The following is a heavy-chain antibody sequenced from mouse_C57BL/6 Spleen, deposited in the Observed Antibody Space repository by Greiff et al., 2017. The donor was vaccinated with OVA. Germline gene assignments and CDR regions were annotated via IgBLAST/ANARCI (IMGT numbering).Heavy chain of an antibody. CDR1: GYSITSGYY. CDR3: ARGYFDV. J-gene: IGHJ1*03. Sequence: EVKLVESGPGLVKPSQSLSLTCSVPGYSITSGYYWNWIRQFPGNKLEWMGYISYDGSNNYNPSLKNRISITRDTSKNQFFLTLNSKTTEDTATYYGARGYFDVWGTGTTVTVSS. V-gene: IGHV3-6*01. CDR2: ISYDGSN.